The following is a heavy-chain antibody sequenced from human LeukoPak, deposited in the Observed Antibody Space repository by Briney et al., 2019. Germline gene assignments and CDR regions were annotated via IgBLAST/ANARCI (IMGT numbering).Heavy chain of an antibody. J-gene: IGHJ5*02. CDR2: ISAYNGNT. Sequence: ASVKVSCKASGYTFTSYGSSWVRQAPGQGLEWMGWISAYNGNTNYAQKLQGRVTMTTDTSTSTAYMELRSLRSDDTAVYYCARVYGSSWYSEYDNWFDPWGQGTLVTVSS. V-gene: IGHV1-18*04. CDR3: ARVYGSSWYSEYDNWFDP. D-gene: IGHD6-13*01. CDR1: GYTFTSYG.